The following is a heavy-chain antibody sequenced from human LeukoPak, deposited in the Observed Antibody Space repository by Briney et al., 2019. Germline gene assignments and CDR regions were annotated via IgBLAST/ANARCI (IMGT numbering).Heavy chain of an antibody. Sequence: GGSLRLSCAASGFSLNDYTLHWVRQRPGKGLEWVSLLTYDGRRPHYADSVKGRFTISRDNAKNSLYLEMNSLRAEDMALYYCVKDTHPVPGYSTGWRFDYWGQGTLVTASS. D-gene: IGHD6-19*01. V-gene: IGHV3-43*01. CDR1: GFSLNDYT. CDR3: VKDTHPVPGYSTGWRFDY. CDR2: LTYDGRRP. J-gene: IGHJ4*02.